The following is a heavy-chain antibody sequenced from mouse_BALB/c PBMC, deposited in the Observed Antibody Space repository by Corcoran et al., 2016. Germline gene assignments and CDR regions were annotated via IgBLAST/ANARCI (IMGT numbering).Heavy chain of an antibody. CDR2: INPYNDGT. CDR3: ARGSPLGY. CDR1: GYTFTSYV. Sequence: EVQLQQSGPELVKPGASVKMSCKASGYTFTSYVMHWVKQKPGQGLEWIGYINPYNDGTKYNEKLKGKATLTSDKSSSTAYMELSSLTSEDSAVYYCARGSPLGYWGQGTTLTVSS. V-gene: IGHV1S136*01. J-gene: IGHJ2*01.